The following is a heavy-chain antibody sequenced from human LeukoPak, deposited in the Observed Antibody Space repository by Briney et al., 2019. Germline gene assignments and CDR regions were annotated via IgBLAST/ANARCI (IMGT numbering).Heavy chain of an antibody. CDR2: MNPNSGNT. CDR3: ARSRSGFDY. V-gene: IGHV1-8*01. J-gene: IGHJ4*02. Sequence: WMGWMNPNSGNTGYAQKFQGRVTMTRNTSISTAYMELSSLRSEDTAVYYCARSRSGFDYWGQGTLVTVSS. D-gene: IGHD3-10*01.